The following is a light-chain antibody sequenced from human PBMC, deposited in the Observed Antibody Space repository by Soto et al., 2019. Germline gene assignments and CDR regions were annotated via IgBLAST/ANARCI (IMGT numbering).Light chain of an antibody. CDR2: WAS. Sequence: DIVMTQSPDSLAVSLGERATINCKSSQSVLYSSNNQNYLAWYQQKPGQPPKLLIYWASSRESGIPDRFSGSGSGTDFTLTISSLQAEDVAVYYCQQYYGLPLTFGQGTKVEIK. V-gene: IGKV4-1*01. CDR1: QSVLYSSNNQNY. J-gene: IGKJ1*01. CDR3: QQYYGLPLT.